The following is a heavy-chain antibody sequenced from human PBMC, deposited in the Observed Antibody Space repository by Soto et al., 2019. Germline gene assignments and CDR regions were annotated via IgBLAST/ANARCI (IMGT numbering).Heavy chain of an antibody. CDR1: GDSIGNSRFY. CDR3: ARDFFDSSDYTTNWFDP. D-gene: IGHD3-22*01. Sequence: SETLSLTCSVSGDSIGNSRFYWAWIRQPPGEGLEWIGSIYHTGNAYYNPSLKSRVTISVDTSKNQFSLKLTSVTAAAAALFYCARDFFDSSDYTTNWFDPWGQGTLVTVSS. V-gene: IGHV4-39*01. CDR2: IYHTGNA. J-gene: IGHJ5*02.